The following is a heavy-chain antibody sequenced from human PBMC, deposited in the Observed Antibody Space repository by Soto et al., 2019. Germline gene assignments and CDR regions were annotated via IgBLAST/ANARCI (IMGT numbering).Heavy chain of an antibody. Sequence: EVQLVESGGGLVKPGGSLRLSCAASGFTSSSYSMDWVRQAPGKGLEWVSSISSSSTYIHYADSVKGRFTISRDNAKNLLYLQMNSLSAEDTAVYYWASQTSGYYYYGMDVWGQGTTVTVSS. J-gene: IGHJ6*02. CDR3: ASQTSGYYYYGMDV. V-gene: IGHV3-21*01. CDR2: ISSSSTYI. CDR1: GFTSSSYS.